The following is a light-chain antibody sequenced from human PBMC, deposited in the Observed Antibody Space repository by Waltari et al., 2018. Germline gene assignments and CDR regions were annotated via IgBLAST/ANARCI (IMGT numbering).Light chain of an antibody. V-gene: IGLV1-47*01. CDR2: GRN. Sequence: QSVLTQPPSASGNPGQTVTISCSGGNSNIGSNSVDWYQQFPGTAPKLLLHGRNRRPSGVPDRFSGSKSGTSASLAISGLRSEDEADYYCATWDESLNGVVIGGGTKLSVL. CDR3: ATWDESLNGVV. CDR1: NSNIGSNS. J-gene: IGLJ3*02.